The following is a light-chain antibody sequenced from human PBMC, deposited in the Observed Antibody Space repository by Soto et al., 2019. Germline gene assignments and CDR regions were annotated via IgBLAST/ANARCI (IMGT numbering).Light chain of an antibody. CDR1: SSDVGANNF. CDR2: GVT. CDR3: SSYANTYNWM. J-gene: IGLJ3*02. Sequence: QSALTQPASVSGSPGQSITISCTGTSSDVGANNFVSWYQQHPGKAPKLLIYGVTNRPSGVSNRFSGSKSGNTASLSISGLQADDDGDYYCSSYANTYNWMFGGGTKLTVL. V-gene: IGLV2-14*01.